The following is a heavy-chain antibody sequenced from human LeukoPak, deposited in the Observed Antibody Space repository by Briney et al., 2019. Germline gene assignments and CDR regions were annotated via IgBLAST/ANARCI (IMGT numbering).Heavy chain of an antibody. CDR3: VKGGVYRSDYFEY. V-gene: IGHV3-64D*09. CDR1: GFTFSSYA. J-gene: IGHJ4*02. D-gene: IGHD6-25*01. CDR2: ISSTGGNT. Sequence: PGGSLRLSCSASGFTFSSYALHWVRQAPGKGLELVSTISSTGGNTYYADSVQGRFTISRDNSKTTVYLQMSSLRGEDTAVYYRVKGGVYRSDYFEYWGQGTLVTVSS.